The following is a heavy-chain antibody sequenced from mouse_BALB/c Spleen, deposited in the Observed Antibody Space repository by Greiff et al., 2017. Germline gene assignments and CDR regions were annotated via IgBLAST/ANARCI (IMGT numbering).Heavy chain of an antibody. J-gene: IGHJ4*01. D-gene: IGHD1-1*01. Sequence: VKVVESGPGLVAPSQSLSITCTVSGFSLTSYGVHWVRQPPGKGLEWLGVIWAGGSTNYNSTLMSRLSISKDNSKSPVFLKMNSLQTDDTAMYYCARLYYGSSYLAMDYWGQGTSVTVSS. CDR2: IWAGGST. V-gene: IGHV2-9*02. CDR3: ARLYYGSSYLAMDY. CDR1: GFSLTSYG.